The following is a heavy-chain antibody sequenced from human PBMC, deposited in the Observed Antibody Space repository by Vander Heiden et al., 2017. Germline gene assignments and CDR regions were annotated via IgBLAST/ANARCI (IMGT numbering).Heavy chain of an antibody. CDR2: IKQDGSEK. Sequence: EVQLVESGGGLVQPGGSLRLSCGAFGFTFSSYWMSWVRQAPGKGLEWVANIKQDGSEKYYVDSVKGRFTISRDNAKNSLYLQMNSLRAEDTAVYYCALLRGAMAGWGQGTLVTVSS. J-gene: IGHJ4*02. CDR3: ALLRGAMAG. V-gene: IGHV3-7*01. D-gene: IGHD3-16*01. CDR1: GFTFSSYW.